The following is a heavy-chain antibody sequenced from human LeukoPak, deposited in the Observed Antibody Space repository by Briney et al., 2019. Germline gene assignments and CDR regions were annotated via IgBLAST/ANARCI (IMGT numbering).Heavy chain of an antibody. V-gene: IGHV3-11*05. D-gene: IGHD3-10*01. Sequence: LSLTCAVYGGSFSGYYWSWIRQAPGKGLEWVSYISSSSSYTNYADSVKGRFTISRDNAKNSLYLQMNSLRAEDTAVYYCARAPRITTMVRGVIIGAFDMWGQGTMVTVSS. J-gene: IGHJ3*02. CDR3: ARAPRITTMVRGVIIGAFDM. CDR1: GGSFSGYY. CDR2: ISSSSSYT.